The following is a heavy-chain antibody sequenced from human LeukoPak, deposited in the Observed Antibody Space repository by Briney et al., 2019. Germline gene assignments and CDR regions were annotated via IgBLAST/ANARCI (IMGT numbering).Heavy chain of an antibody. J-gene: IGHJ6*02. Sequence: ASVTVSCTASGYTFTVYYMHWVRQAPGQGLEWMGWINPNSGGTNYAQKFQGRVTMTRDTSISTAYMELSRLRSDDTAVYYCARDLAAAGTFYYYGMDVWGQGTTVIVSS. CDR1: GYTFTVYY. V-gene: IGHV1-2*02. D-gene: IGHD6-13*01. CDR3: ARDLAAAGTFYYYGMDV. CDR2: INPNSGGT.